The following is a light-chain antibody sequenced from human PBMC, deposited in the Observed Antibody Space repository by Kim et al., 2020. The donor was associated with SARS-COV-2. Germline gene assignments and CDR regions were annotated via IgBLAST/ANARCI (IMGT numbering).Light chain of an antibody. J-gene: IGLJ2*01. V-gene: IGLV1-51*01. CDR2: DNN. CDR1: SSNIGNKY. Sequence: QSVLTQPPSVSAAPGQKVTISYSGSSSNIGNKYVSWYQQLPGTAPKLLIYDNNKRPSGIPDRFSGSKSGTSATLCITGLQTGDEADYYCGTWDSSLSAVVFGGGTQLTVL. CDR3: GTWDSSLSAVV.